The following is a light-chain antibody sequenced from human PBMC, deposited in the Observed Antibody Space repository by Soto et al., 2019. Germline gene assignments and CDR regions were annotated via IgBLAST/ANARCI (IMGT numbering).Light chain of an antibody. CDR2: GAS. J-gene: IGKJ2*01. CDR1: QSVSSTY. CDR3: QQYGTSPYT. V-gene: IGKV3-20*01. Sequence: EIVLPQSPGPLSLSPGERATLSCRASQSVSSTYLAWYQQKRGQAPRLLIYGASRRATGIPDRFSGSGSGTDFTLTISRLEPEDFAVYYCQQYGTSPYTCGQGTKLEIK.